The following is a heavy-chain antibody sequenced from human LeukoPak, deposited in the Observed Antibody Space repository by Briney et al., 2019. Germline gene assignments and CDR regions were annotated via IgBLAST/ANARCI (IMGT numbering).Heavy chain of an antibody. Sequence: KPGESLKISCQGSGYSFPNYWIAWVRQMPGKGLEWMVVIFPVDSDIRYSPSFQGQVTISADKSIDTAYLQWSSLKASDSAMYYCARQARGYSYGHWGQGTLDTVSA. J-gene: IGHJ4*02. CDR1: GYSFPNYW. V-gene: IGHV5-51*01. D-gene: IGHD5-18*01. CDR2: IFPVDSDI. CDR3: ARQARGYSYGH.